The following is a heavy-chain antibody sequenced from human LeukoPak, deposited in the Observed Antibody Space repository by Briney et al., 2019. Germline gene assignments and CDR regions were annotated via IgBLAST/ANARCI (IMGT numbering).Heavy chain of an antibody. CDR2: ISSGGGTI. CDR3: ARADYDSSGYYADY. Sequence: GGSLRLSCAASGFTFSDYPMHWVRQAPGKGLEYVSAISSGGGTIYYANSVKGRFTISRDNSKNTLYLQMGSLRAEDTAVYYCARADYDSSGYYADYWGQGTLVTVSS. D-gene: IGHD3-22*01. CDR1: GFTFSDYP. V-gene: IGHV3-64*01. J-gene: IGHJ4*02.